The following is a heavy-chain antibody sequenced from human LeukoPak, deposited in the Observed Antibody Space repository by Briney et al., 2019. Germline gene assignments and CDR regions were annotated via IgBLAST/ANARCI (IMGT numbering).Heavy chain of an antibody. CDR1: GGSFSGYY. V-gene: IGHV4-34*01. CDR2: INHSGST. J-gene: IGHJ4*02. CDR3: AGFDFWSGFGY. D-gene: IGHD3-3*01. Sequence: SETLSLTCAVYGGSFSGYYWSWIRQPPGKGLEWIGEINHSGSTNYNPSLKSRVTISVDRSKNQFSLKLSSVTAADTAVYYCAGFDFWSGFGYWGQGTLVTVSS.